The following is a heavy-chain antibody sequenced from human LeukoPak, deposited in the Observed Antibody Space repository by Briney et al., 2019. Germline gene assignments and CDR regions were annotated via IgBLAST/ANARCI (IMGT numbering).Heavy chain of an antibody. CDR1: GGTFSSYA. CDR2: IIPIFGTA. J-gene: IGHJ4*02. Sequence: GASVKVPCKASGGTFSSYAISWVRQAPGQGLEWMGGIIPIFGTANYAQKFQGRVTITADESTSTAYMELSSLRSEDTAVYYCARLSGDGYNSYYWGQGTLVTVSS. V-gene: IGHV1-69*13. CDR3: ARLSGDGYNSYY. D-gene: IGHD5-24*01.